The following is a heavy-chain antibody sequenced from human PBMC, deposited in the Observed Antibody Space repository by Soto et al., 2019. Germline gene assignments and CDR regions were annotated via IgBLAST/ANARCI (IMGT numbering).Heavy chain of an antibody. CDR3: AKDIGGILTGYYAYYFDY. CDR1: GFTFDDYT. J-gene: IGHJ4*02. V-gene: IGHV3-43*01. Sequence: DVQLVESGGVVVQPGGSLRLSCAASGFTFDDYTMHWVRQAPGKGLEWVSLISWDGGSTYYADSVKGRFTISRDNSKNSLYLQMNSLRTEDTALYYCAKDIGGILTGYYAYYFDYWGQGTLVTVSS. D-gene: IGHD3-9*01. CDR2: ISWDGGST.